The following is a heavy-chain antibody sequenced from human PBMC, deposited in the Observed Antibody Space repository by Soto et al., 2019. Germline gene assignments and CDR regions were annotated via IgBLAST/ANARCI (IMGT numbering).Heavy chain of an antibody. CDR3: ARGPAGGLRGGVSY. V-gene: IGHV1-18*04. Sequence: ASVKVSGKTSGYTFTNYGITWVRQAPGQGLKWMGWISAYNGDTNYAQKFQGRVIMTTDTSTTTAYMELRSLRSDDTAVYYCARGPAGGLRGGVSYWGQGTLVTVSS. D-gene: IGHD2-15*01. J-gene: IGHJ4*02. CDR2: ISAYNGDT. CDR1: GYTFTNYG.